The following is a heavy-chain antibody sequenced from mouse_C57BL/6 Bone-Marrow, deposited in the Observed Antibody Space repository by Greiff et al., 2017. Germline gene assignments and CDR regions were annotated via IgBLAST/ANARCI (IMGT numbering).Heavy chain of an antibody. CDR2: IYPSDSET. D-gene: IGHD1-1*01. J-gene: IGHJ2*01. Sequence: QVQLQQSGAELVRPGSSVKLSCKASGYTFTSYWMDWVKQRPGQGLEWIGNIYPSDSETHYNQKFKDKATLTVDKSSSTAYMLLSSLTSEDSAVYYYAVYSGSSVDYWGQGTALTVSA. CDR1: GYTFTSYW. CDR3: AVYSGSSVDY. V-gene: IGHV1-61*01.